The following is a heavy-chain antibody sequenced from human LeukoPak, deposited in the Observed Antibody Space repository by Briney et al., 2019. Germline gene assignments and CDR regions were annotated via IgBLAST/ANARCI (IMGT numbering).Heavy chain of an antibody. Sequence: GGSLRLSCAASGFTFSSYAMHWVRQAPGKGLEWVAVISYDGSNKYYADSVKGRFTISRDNSKNTLYLQMNSLRAEDTAVYYCARKGITGTDNWFGPWGQGTLVTVSS. CDR3: ARKGITGTDNWFGP. CDR2: ISYDGSNK. J-gene: IGHJ5*02. V-gene: IGHV3-30-3*01. D-gene: IGHD1-7*01. CDR1: GFTFSSYA.